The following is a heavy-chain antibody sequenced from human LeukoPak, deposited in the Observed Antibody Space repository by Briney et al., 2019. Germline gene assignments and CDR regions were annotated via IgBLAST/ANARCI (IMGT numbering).Heavy chain of an antibody. D-gene: IGHD1-26*01. CDR3: ARDPYSGSYGNYYYYFMDV. J-gene: IGHJ6*03. Sequence: GGSLRLSCTASGFTLSHYWMRWVRQAPGEGVEWVSSITSGSSYIYYADSVKGRFTISRDNAKNSLYLQINSLRAEDTAVYYCARDPYSGSYGNYYYYFMDVWGKGTTVTISS. CDR1: GFTLSHYW. V-gene: IGHV3-21*01. CDR2: ITSGSSYI.